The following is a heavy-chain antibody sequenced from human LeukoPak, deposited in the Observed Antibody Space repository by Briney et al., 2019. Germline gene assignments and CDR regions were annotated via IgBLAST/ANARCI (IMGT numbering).Heavy chain of an antibody. J-gene: IGHJ5*02. Sequence: GSLRLSCAASGMTFRSHWMTWVRQTTGKGLEWLATIESDASEIYYLDSVEGRFTISRDNAKNSLYLQMNSLRADDSAVYYCARYCTFRTCSATQFDAWGQGTLVTVSS. V-gene: IGHV3-7*01. CDR3: ARYCTFRTCSATQFDA. CDR2: IESDASEI. D-gene: IGHD2-8*01. CDR1: GMTFRSHW.